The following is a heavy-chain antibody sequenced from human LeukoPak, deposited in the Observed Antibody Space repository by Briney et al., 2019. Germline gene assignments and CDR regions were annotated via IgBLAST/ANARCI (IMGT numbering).Heavy chain of an antibody. D-gene: IGHD5-24*01. Sequence: PSETLSLTCTVSGGSISSSSYYWGWIRQPPGKGLEWIGSIYYIGSTYYNPSLKSRVTISVDTSKNQFSLKLSSVTAADTAVYYCARVGGPPRWLQRINWFDPWGQGTLVTVSS. V-gene: IGHV4-39*07. CDR2: IYYIGST. CDR1: GGSISSSSYY. J-gene: IGHJ5*02. CDR3: ARVGGPPRWLQRINWFDP.